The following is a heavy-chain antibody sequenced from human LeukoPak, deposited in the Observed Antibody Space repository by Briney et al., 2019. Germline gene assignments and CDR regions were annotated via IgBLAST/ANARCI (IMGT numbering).Heavy chain of an antibody. V-gene: IGHV4-34*01. CDR3: ARGQVPAARGYNWFDP. Sequence: SETLSLTCAVYGCSFNDYYWKWIRQPPGKGLEWIGEINARGDTNYNPSLESRVTISVDTAKNQFSLRLTSMIAADTALYYCARGQVPAARGYNWFDPWGQGTLVTVSS. CDR2: INARGDT. CDR1: GCSFNDYY. J-gene: IGHJ5*02. D-gene: IGHD2-2*01.